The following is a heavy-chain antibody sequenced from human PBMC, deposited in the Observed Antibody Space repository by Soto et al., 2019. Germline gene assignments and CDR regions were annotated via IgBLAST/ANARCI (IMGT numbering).Heavy chain of an antibody. CDR2: IKQDGSEK. CDR1: GFTFSSYW. Sequence: EVQLVESGGGLVQPGGSLRLSCAASGFTFSSYWMSWVRQAPGKGLEWVANIKQDGSEKYYVDSVKGRFTISRDNAKNSLYLQMNSLRAEDTAVYYCAKTMLITPRTTGGFDYWGQGTLVTVSS. V-gene: IGHV3-7*01. D-gene: IGHD1-20*01. J-gene: IGHJ4*02. CDR3: AKTMLITPRTTGGFDY.